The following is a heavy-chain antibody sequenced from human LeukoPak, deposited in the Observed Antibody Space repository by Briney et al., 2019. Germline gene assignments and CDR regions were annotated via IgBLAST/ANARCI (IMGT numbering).Heavy chain of an antibody. J-gene: IGHJ4*02. V-gene: IGHV3-64*01. CDR2: INSDGLST. Sequence: GGSLRLSCSASQFEFDTYGMHWVRQTPGKGLECVSGINSDGLSTYYANSVKGRFTISRDNAKNTLYLQMGSLKTEDMAVYYCARSTDGSAHFDYWGQGTLVTVFS. CDR3: ARSTDGSAHFDY. D-gene: IGHD1-1*01. CDR1: QFEFDTYG.